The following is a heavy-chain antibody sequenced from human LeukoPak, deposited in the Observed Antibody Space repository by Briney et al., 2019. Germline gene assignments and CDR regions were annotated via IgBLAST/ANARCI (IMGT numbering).Heavy chain of an antibody. D-gene: IGHD2-15*01. CDR1: GYTFTGYY. Sequence: EASVKVSCKASGYTFTGYYMHWVRQAPGQGLEWMGRINPNSGGTNYAQKFQGRVTMTRDTSISTAYMELSRLRSDDTAVYYCARDGGYCSGGSCLYYYGMDVWGQGTTVTVSS. J-gene: IGHJ6*02. V-gene: IGHV1-2*06. CDR3: ARDGGYCSGGSCLYYYGMDV. CDR2: INPNSGGT.